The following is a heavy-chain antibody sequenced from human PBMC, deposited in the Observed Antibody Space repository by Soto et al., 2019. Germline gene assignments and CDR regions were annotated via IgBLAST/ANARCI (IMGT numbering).Heavy chain of an antibody. CDR2: INPNSGGT. D-gene: IGHD2-2*01. CDR1: GYTFTGYY. Sequence: ASVKVSCKASGYTFTGYYMHWVRQAPGQGLEWMGWINPNSGGTNYAQKFQGWVTMTRDTSISTAYMELSRLRSDDTAVYYCARGQGYCSSTSCYGTAYYYYMDGWGKGTTVTVSS. V-gene: IGHV1-2*04. J-gene: IGHJ6*03. CDR3: ARGQGYCSSTSCYGTAYYYYMDG.